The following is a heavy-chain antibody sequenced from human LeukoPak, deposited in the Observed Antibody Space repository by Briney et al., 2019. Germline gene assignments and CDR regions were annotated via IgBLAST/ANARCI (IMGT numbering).Heavy chain of an antibody. D-gene: IGHD3-22*01. CDR3: ARGHRITMIVVVSEGWFDP. J-gene: IGHJ5*02. V-gene: IGHV1-46*01. Sequence: GASVKVSCKASGYTSTGYYMHWVRQAPGQGLEWMGIINPSGGSTSYAQKFQGRVTMTRDTSTSTVYMELSSLRSEDTAVYYCARGHRITMIVVVSEGWFDPWGQGTLVTVSS. CDR1: GYTSTGYY. CDR2: INPSGGST.